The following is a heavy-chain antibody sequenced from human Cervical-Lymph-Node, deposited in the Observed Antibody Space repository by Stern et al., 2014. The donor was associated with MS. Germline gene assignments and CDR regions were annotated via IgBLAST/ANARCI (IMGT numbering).Heavy chain of an antibody. CDR2: INPTGGST. J-gene: IGHJ4*02. Sequence: QVQLGQSGAEVKKPGASVKVSCKASGYTFTAYYMYWVRQASGQGLEWLGIINPTGGSTTYAQTFQGRVTMTADTSTSTVYMDLSSLTSEDTAIYFCARAGSGNSNYFDYWGQGTLVTVSS. CDR1: GYTFTAYY. V-gene: IGHV1-46*01. CDR3: ARAGSGNSNYFDY. D-gene: IGHD3-22*01.